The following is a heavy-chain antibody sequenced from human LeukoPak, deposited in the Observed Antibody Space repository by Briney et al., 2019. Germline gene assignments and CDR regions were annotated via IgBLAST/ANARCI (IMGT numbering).Heavy chain of an antibody. CDR3: SGGSGWTSEF. V-gene: IGHV3-7*04. CDR2: IKKDGSET. J-gene: IGHJ1*01. CDR1: GFTFSTDW. Sequence: GGSLRPSCAASGFTFSTDWMNWVRQAPGKGLEWVATIKKDGSETYYVDFVKGRFTTSRDNAKNSVHLQMNSLRAADTAVYYCSGGSGWTSEFWGQGTLVTVSS. D-gene: IGHD6-19*01.